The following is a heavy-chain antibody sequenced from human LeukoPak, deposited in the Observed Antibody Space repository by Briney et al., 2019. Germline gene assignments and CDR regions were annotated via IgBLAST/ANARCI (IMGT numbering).Heavy chain of an antibody. J-gene: IGHJ6*03. D-gene: IGHD1-26*01. CDR2: IHAGNGNT. CDR3: AGHIVGATFKGDHYYMDV. Sequence: ASVKVSCKASGYTFTSYVIHWVRQAPGQGLEWMGWIHAGNGNTKYSQRFQGRVTITSDTSASTAYMDLSSLRSEDTAVYYCAGHIVGATFKGDHYYMDVWGKGTTVTVSS. CDR1: GYTFTSYV. V-gene: IGHV1-3*01.